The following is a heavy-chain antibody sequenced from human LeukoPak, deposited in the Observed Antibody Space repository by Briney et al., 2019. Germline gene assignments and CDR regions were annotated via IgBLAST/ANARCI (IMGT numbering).Heavy chain of an antibody. CDR2: INAYNGNT. V-gene: IGHV1-18*04. Sequence: ASVKVSCKASGYTFTNYDIRWVRQAPGQGLEWMGWINAYNGNTNYAQKLQGRVTMTTDTSTSTAYMEVRSLRSDDTAVYYCARETGSYKGNYFDYWGQGTLVSVSS. J-gene: IGHJ4*02. CDR3: ARETGSYKGNYFDY. CDR1: GYTFTNYD. D-gene: IGHD3-9*01.